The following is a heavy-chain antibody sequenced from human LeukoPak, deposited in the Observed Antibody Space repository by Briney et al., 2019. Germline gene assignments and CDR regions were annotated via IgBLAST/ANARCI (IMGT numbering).Heavy chain of an antibody. CDR2: IYTSGST. V-gene: IGHV4-4*07. CDR3: ARSGYCSGGSCYYYYYGMDV. Sequence: SETLSLTCTVSGGSISSYYWSWIRQPAGKGLEWIGRIYTSGSTNYNPSLKSRVTMSVDTSKNQISLKLSSVTAADTAVYYCARSGYCSGGSCYYYYYGMDVWGQGTTVTVSS. D-gene: IGHD2-15*01. CDR1: GGSISSYY. J-gene: IGHJ6*02.